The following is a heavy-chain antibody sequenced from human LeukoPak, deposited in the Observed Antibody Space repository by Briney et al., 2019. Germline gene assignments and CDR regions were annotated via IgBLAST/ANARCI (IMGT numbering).Heavy chain of an antibody. J-gene: IGHJ4*02. Sequence: PGASLRLSCSASAFTFTNYAMSWVRQAPGNGLQWVSAITASGANTYYADSVKGRFTISRDNSKNTLYLQMNSLRAEDTAVYYCARDRVGYCSSTSCPDFDYWGQGTLVTVSS. CDR3: ARDRVGYCSSTSCPDFDY. D-gene: IGHD2-2*01. CDR2: ITASGANT. V-gene: IGHV3-23*01. CDR1: AFTFTNYA.